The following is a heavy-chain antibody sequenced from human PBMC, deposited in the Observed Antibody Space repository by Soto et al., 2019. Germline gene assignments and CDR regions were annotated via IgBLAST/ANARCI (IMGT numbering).Heavy chain of an antibody. J-gene: IGHJ6*02. Sequence: PGESLKLSCKGSGYRFNSYWIGWVRQLPGQGLEWIGMIYPGDSDTTYNPSFQGQVTMSADKSISTAYLQWTSLKASDTATYYCARQGSNGAYVYFPMDVWGQGTTVTVSS. D-gene: IGHD3-16*01. CDR2: IYPGDSDT. CDR1: GYRFNSYW. V-gene: IGHV5-51*01. CDR3: ARQGSNGAYVYFPMDV.